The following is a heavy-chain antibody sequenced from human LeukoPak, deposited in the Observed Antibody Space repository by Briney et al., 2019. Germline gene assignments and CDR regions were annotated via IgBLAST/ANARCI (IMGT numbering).Heavy chain of an antibody. V-gene: IGHV1-8*01. CDR1: GYTFTSYD. D-gene: IGHD6-19*01. J-gene: IGHJ3*02. CDR3: VRTYSSGWYGLRVTVKNAFDI. CDR2: MNPNSGNT. Sequence: ASVKVSCKASGYTFTSYDINWVRQATGQGLEWMGWMNPNSGNTGYAQKFQGRVTMTRNTSISTAYMELSSLRSEDTAVYYCVRTYSSGWYGLRVTVKNAFDIWGQGTMVTVSS.